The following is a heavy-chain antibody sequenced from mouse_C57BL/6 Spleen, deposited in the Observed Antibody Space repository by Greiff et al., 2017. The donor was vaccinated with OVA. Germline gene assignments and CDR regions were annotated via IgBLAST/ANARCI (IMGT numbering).Heavy chain of an antibody. CDR3: AREGVSFYYAMDY. Sequence: QVQLQQSGPELVKPGASVKISCKASGYAFSSSWMNWVKQRPGKGLEWIGRIYPGDGDTNYTGKFKGKATLTADNSSSTAYMQLSSRTSEDSAVYFCAREGVSFYYAMDYWGQGTSVTVSS. CDR1: GYAFSSSW. CDR2: IYPGDGDT. V-gene: IGHV1-82*01. J-gene: IGHJ4*01.